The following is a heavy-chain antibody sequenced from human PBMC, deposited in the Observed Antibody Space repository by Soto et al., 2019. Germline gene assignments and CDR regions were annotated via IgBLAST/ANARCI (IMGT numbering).Heavy chain of an antibody. D-gene: IGHD1-1*01. J-gene: IGHJ6*02. CDR2: ISTDSGYT. V-gene: IGHV1-18*01. CDR3: SRDRTPGSLNGMDA. CDR1: GYTFTTYG. Sequence: QIQLVQSGGEVERPGASVTVSCEASGYTFTTYGLSWVRQTPAHGLEWMGWISTDSGYTQYSQLLQGRVTMTRDTSTNTAYMELRDLTSDDTGIYYCSRDRTPGSLNGMDAWGQGTAVSVSS.